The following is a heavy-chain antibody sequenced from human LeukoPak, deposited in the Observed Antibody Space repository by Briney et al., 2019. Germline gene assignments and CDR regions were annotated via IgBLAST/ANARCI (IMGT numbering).Heavy chain of an antibody. CDR3: ARSHRGPKTDY. V-gene: IGHV4-34*01. CDR2: INHSGSP. Sequence: SETLSLTCAVYGWSFSGYYWSWILQHPPKKLEWIGEINHSGSPKYNPSLNSRVTISVDTSKNQFSLKLSSVTAADTAVYYCARSHRGPKTDYWGQGTLVTVPS. J-gene: IGHJ4*02. CDR1: GWSFSGYY.